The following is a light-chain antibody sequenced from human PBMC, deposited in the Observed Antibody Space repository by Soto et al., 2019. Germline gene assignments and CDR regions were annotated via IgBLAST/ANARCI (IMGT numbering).Light chain of an antibody. CDR2: AAS. CDR3: QKDDSVPT. CDR1: QDISNA. V-gene: IGKV1-27*01. Sequence: DIQITQSPSSLSASVGDRVTITCRPRQDISNALAWYQQKPGKVPKLLIHAASPLQSGVPSRFSGSGSGTDFTLTISSLQPEDVATYYCQKDDSVPTFGPGTKVEIK. J-gene: IGKJ1*01.